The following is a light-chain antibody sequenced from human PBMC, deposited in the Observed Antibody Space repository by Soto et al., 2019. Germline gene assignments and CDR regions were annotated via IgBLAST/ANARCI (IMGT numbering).Light chain of an antibody. CDR2: AAS. CDR3: QQANRFPLT. CDR1: KGISSW. V-gene: IGKV1D-12*01. J-gene: IGKJ4*01. Sequence: DIQMTQSPSSVSASVGDRVTITCRASKGISSWLAWYQQKPGKAPKLLIYAASSLQSGVPVRFSGTGSGTDFTLTISSLQPEDIATYYCQQANRFPLTFGGGTKVEIK.